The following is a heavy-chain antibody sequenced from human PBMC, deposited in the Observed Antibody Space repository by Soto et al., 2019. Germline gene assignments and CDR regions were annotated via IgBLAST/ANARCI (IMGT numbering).Heavy chain of an antibody. CDR3: ARVSNEYGGNGAFDY. CDR2: IYHTGRI. CDR1: GGSLSGFP. D-gene: IGHD4-17*01. J-gene: IGHJ4*02. Sequence: SETLSLTCSVSGGSLSGFPWIWIRQPPGKGLEWVGYIYHTGRINYNPSLKSRLTISLDMSRNQFSLQLTSVTAADTALYYCARVSNEYGGNGAFDYWGLGTLVTVSS. V-gene: IGHV4-59*01.